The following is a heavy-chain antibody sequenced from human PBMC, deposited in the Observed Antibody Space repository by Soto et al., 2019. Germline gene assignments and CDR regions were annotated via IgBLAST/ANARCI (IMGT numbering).Heavy chain of an antibody. CDR1: GFTFSSYA. J-gene: IGHJ6*03. V-gene: IGHV3-23*01. D-gene: IGHD6-13*01. CDR2: ISGSGGST. CDR3: AKAASSSSWYRWYYYMDV. Sequence: GGSLRLSCAASGFTFSSYAMSWVRQAPGKGLEWVSAISGSGGSTYYADSVKGRFTLSRDNSKNTLFLQMNSLRAEDTAVYYCAKAASSSSWYRWYYYMDVWGKGTTVTVSS.